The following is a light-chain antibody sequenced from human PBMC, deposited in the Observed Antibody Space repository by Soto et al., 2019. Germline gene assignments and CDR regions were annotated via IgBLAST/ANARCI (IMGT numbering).Light chain of an antibody. CDR2: GNS. V-gene: IGLV1-40*01. CDR3: QSYDTSLTVI. J-gene: IGLJ2*01. Sequence: QLVLTQPPSVSGAPGQRVTISCTGSSSNIGAGYNVHWYQQLPGTAPKLLIYGNSNRPSGVPDRFSGSKSGTSASLAITGLQAEDEADYDCQSYDTSLTVIFGGGTKLTVL. CDR1: SSNIGAGYN.